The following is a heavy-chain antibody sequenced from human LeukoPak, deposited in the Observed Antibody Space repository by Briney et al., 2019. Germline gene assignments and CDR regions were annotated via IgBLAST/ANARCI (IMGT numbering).Heavy chain of an antibody. Sequence: GGSLRLSCAASGFIFSSYAMSWVRQAPGKGLEWVSAVSASGGSTYCADSVKGRFTISRDNSKNTLYLQMNSLRAEDTAVYFCATRDYYDNSGPWGQGTLVTISS. D-gene: IGHD3-22*01. V-gene: IGHV3-23*01. J-gene: IGHJ5*02. CDR3: ATRDYYDNSGP. CDR2: VSASGGST. CDR1: GFIFSSYA.